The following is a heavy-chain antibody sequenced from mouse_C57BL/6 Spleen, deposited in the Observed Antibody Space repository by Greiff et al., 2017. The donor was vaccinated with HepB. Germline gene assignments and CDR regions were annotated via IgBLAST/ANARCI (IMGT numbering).Heavy chain of an antibody. CDR2: IYPRDGST. CDR1: GYTFTDHT. J-gene: IGHJ1*03. Sequence: VQLQQSDAELVKPGASVKISCKVSGYTFTDHTIHWMKQRPEQGLEWIGYIYPRDGSTKYNEKFKGKATLTADKSSSTAYMQLNSLTSEDSAVYIYARGDGYYVGDFEVWGTGTTVTVSS. D-gene: IGHD2-3*01. CDR3: ARGDGYYVGDFEV. V-gene: IGHV1-78*01.